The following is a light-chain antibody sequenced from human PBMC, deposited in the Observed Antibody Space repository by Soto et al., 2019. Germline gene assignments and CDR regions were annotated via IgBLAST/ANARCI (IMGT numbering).Light chain of an antibody. CDR2: EVS. J-gene: IGLJ1*01. CDR3: CSYAGSNTFA. CDR1: SSDVGGYNY. Sequence: QSVLTQPPPASGSPGQSVTIACTGTSSDVGGYNYASWYQEHPGKAPKVIIYEVSKRPSGVPDRFSGYKSGNTASLTVSGLQAEDEADYYCCSYAGSNTFAFGTGTKVTVL. V-gene: IGLV2-8*01.